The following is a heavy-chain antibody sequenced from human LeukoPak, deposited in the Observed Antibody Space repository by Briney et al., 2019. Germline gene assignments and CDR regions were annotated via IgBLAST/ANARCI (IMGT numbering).Heavy chain of an antibody. D-gene: IGHD3-10*01. Sequence: GSLRLSCAASGFTFSSYSMNWVRQAPGKGLEWVSSISSSSSYIYYADSVKGRFTISRDNAKNSLYLQMSSLRAEDTAVYYCARDQSGRVWDYWGQGTLVTVSS. CDR3: ARDQSGRVWDY. J-gene: IGHJ4*02. CDR1: GFTFSSYS. V-gene: IGHV3-21*01. CDR2: ISSSSSYI.